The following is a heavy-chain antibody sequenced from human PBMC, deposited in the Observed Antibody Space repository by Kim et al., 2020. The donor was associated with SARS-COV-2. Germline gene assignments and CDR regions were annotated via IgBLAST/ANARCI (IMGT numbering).Heavy chain of an antibody. CDR2: ISWNSGSI. CDR1: GFTFDDYA. J-gene: IGHJ5*02. Sequence: SLRLSCAASGFTFDDYAMHWVRQAPGKGLEWVSGISWNSGSIGYADSVKGRFTISRDNAKNSLYLQMNSLRAEDTALYYCAKGYSSSWYPVWFDPWGQGTLVTVSS. D-gene: IGHD6-13*01. V-gene: IGHV3-9*01. CDR3: AKGYSSSWYPVWFDP.